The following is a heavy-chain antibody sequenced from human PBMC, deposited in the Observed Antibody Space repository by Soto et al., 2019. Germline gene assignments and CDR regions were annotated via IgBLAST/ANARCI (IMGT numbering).Heavy chain of an antibody. CDR1: GGSINSSRYY. CDR2: VYYRGNT. V-gene: IGHV4-39*01. Sequence: QLQLQESGPGLVKPSETLSLTCTVSGGSINSSRYYWGWIRQSPGKGLEWIASVYYRGNTYDNPSLRCRVTISVDMSKTQFSLKLSSVTAADTALYYCARHVGSGDPSYFDPWGQGTLVIVSS. D-gene: IGHD7-27*01. CDR3: ARHVGSGDPSYFDP. J-gene: IGHJ5*02.